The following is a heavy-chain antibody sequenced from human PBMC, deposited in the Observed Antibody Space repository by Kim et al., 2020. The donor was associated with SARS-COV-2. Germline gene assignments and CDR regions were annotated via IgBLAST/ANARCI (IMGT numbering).Heavy chain of an antibody. CDR3: AKENSEYGSGSSDYDMDV. V-gene: IGHV3-9*01. J-gene: IGHJ6*02. Sequence: GGSLRLSCAASGFTFDDYAMHWVRQAPGKGLEWVSRINWNGGSVYYADSVKGRFTISRDNAKNSLHLQMNSLRTEDTALYYCAKENSEYGSGSSDYDMDVWGQGTTVIVS. CDR1: GFTFDDYA. CDR2: INWNGGSV. D-gene: IGHD3-10*01.